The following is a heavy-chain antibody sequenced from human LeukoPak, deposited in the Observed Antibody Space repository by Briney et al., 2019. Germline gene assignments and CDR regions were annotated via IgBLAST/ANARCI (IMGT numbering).Heavy chain of an antibody. CDR1: GFTFSSYS. CDR3: AIDHCTAINCYQGGLWD. D-gene: IGHD2-2*02. Sequence: GGSLRLSCAASGFTFSSYSMHWVRQAPGKGLEWVAFIWYDGTNEKYADPVKGRFTVSRDNSKSTLFLQMNSLRADDTALYFCAIDHCTAINCYQGGLWDWGQGTLVTVSS. V-gene: IGHV3-30*02. CDR2: IWYDGTNE. J-gene: IGHJ4*02.